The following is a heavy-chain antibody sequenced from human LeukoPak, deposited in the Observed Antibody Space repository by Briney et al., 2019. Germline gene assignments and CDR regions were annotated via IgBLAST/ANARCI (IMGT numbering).Heavy chain of an antibody. J-gene: IGHJ4*02. CDR2: ISSSSSYI. Sequence: GGSLRLSCAASGFTFSSYSMNWVRQAPGKGLEWVSSISSSSSYIYYADSEKGRFTISRDNAKNSLYLQMNSLRAEDTAVYYCARERSAAGTPFEDYWGQGTLVTVSS. CDR3: ARERSAAGTPFEDY. CDR1: GFTFSSYS. D-gene: IGHD6-13*01. V-gene: IGHV3-21*01.